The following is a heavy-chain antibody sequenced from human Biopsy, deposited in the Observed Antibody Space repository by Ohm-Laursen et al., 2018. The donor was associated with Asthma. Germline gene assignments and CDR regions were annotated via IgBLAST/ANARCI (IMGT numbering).Heavy chain of an antibody. CDR1: GGTFSSYA. D-gene: IGHD6-13*01. CDR3: ARGQKSAGDRWFDP. CDR2: VNPNSGAT. V-gene: IGHV1-2*02. J-gene: IGHJ5*02. Sequence: ASVKVSCKASGGTFSSYAISWVRQAPGQGLEWMGGVNPNSGATNYAQKFQGRVTMTRDTSISTAYMEVSRLRSDDTAVYYCARGQKSAGDRWFDPWGQGTLVTVSS.